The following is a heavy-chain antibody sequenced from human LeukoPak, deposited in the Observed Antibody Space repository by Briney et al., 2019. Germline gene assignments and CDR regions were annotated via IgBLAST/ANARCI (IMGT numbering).Heavy chain of an antibody. CDR2: TYYSGST. CDR3: ARGVYDYVWGSYTENWFDP. Sequence: SETLSLTCTVSGGSISSYYWSWIRQPPEKGLEWIGYTYYSGSTNYNPSLKSRVTISVDTSKNQFSLKLSSVTAADTAVYYCARGVYDYVWGSYTENWFDPWGQGTLVTVSS. J-gene: IGHJ5*02. D-gene: IGHD3-16*01. V-gene: IGHV4-59*01. CDR1: GGSISSYY.